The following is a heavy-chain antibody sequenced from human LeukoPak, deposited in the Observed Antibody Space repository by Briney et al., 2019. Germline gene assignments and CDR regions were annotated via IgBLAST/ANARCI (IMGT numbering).Heavy chain of an antibody. J-gene: IGHJ5*02. CDR3: ARDLGQYYDTSDNWFDP. CDR2: INSDGINI. Sequence: GESLRLFCAVSGFTFSNYWMHWVRQAPGKGLVWVSRINSDGINISYADSVKGRFTISRDNAKNTLNLQMNSLRAEDTAVYYCARDLGQYYDTSDNWFDPWGQGTLVTVSS. CDR1: GFTFSNYW. D-gene: IGHD3-22*01. V-gene: IGHV3-74*01.